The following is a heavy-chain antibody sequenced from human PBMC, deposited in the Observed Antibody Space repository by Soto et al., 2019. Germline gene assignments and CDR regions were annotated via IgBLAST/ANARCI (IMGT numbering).Heavy chain of an antibody. V-gene: IGHV3-30*18. CDR3: AKDGSHNFDY. J-gene: IGHJ4*02. D-gene: IGHD1-26*01. CDR2: MSYDGGNE. CDR1: GFTFSHYA. Sequence: QVQLVESGGGVVQPGRSLRLSCAASGFTFSHYAMHWVRQAPGKGLEWVALMSYDGGNEYYADSVKGRFTISRDNSKNTLYLQMNSLRAEDTAVYYCAKDGSHNFDYWGQGTLVTVSS.